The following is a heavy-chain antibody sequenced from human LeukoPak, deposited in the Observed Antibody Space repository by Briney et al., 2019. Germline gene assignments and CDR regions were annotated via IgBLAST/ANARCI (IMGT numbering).Heavy chain of an antibody. Sequence: AGGSLRLSCAASGFTFSSYDMHWVRQATGKGLEWVSAIGTAGDTYYPGSVKGRFTVSRENAKNSLYLQMNSLRAGDTAVYYCARGSVGSGWTPFDYWGQGTLVTVSS. V-gene: IGHV3-13*01. J-gene: IGHJ4*02. CDR1: GFTFSSYD. D-gene: IGHD6-25*01. CDR3: ARGSVGSGWTPFDY. CDR2: IGTAGDT.